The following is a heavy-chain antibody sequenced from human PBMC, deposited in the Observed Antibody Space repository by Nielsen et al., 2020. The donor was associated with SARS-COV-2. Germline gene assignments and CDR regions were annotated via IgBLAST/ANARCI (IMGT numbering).Heavy chain of an antibody. J-gene: IGHJ4*02. CDR1: GFTFSSYA. CDR3: AKVATFRPRQLIDY. CDR2: ISGSGGST. D-gene: IGHD3-16*01. V-gene: IGHV3-23*01. Sequence: LKISCAASGFTFSSYAMSWVRQAPGKGLEWVSAISGSGGSTYYADSVKGRFTISRDNSKNTLYLQMNSLRAEDTAVYYCAKVATFRPRQLIDYWGQGTLVTVSS.